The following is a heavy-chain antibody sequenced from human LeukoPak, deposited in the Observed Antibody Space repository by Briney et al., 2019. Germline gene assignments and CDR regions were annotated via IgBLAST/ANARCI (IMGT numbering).Heavy chain of an antibody. CDR2: ISSSTTTI. CDR3: VRDGGATTPWAFDI. CDR1: GFTFTGYS. D-gene: IGHD3-16*01. V-gene: IGHV3-48*04. Sequence: GGSLRLSCAASGFTFTGYSMNWVRQAPGKGLEWVSYISSSTTTINYADSVRGRFTVSRDNAKNSLYLQLNSLRAEDTAEYYCVRDGGATTPWAFDIWGQGTMVTVSS. J-gene: IGHJ3*02.